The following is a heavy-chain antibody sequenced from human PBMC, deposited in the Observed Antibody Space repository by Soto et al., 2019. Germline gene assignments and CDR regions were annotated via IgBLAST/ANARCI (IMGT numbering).Heavy chain of an antibody. V-gene: IGHV3-35*01. CDR3: VRTPNYDSSGYPLSWYFDL. CDR1: GFTFSNSG. Sequence: GPLLLPCCVSGFTFSNSGMNWFRQAPGKGWEWVSGVSLNGSRTHNADSVNARFIISRENSRNFLYQKTNSLRPQDMAVYYCVRTPNYDSSGYPLSWYFDLWGRGTLVTVYS. D-gene: IGHD3-22*01. J-gene: IGHJ2*01. CDR2: VSLNGSRT.